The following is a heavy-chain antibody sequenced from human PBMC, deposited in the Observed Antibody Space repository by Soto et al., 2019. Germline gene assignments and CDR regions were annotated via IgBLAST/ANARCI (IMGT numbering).Heavy chain of an antibody. D-gene: IGHD4-17*01. V-gene: IGHV4-30-4*01. CDR2: IYYSGNT. J-gene: IGHJ4*02. CDR1: GGSISSGDYY. CDR3: ARTRDYGASDY. Sequence: PSETLSLTCTVSGGSISSGDYYWSWIRQPPGKGLEWIGYIYYSGNTYYNPSLKSRVTMSVDTSKNHFSLKLSSVTAADTAVYYCARTRDYGASDYWGQGTLVTVSS.